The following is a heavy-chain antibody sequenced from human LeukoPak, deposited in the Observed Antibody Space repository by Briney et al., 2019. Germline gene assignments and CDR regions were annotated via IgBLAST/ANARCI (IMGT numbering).Heavy chain of an antibody. V-gene: IGHV1-69*02. Sequence: SVKVSCKASGGTFSSYTISWVRQAPGQGLEWMGRIIPILGIANYAQKFQGRVTITVDKSTGTAYMELSSLRSEDTAVYYCAATDIVVVPAAPTDYYYYYMDVWGKGTTVTVSS. J-gene: IGHJ6*03. CDR2: IIPILGIA. D-gene: IGHD2-2*01. CDR1: GGTFSSYT. CDR3: AATDIVVVPAAPTDYYYYYMDV.